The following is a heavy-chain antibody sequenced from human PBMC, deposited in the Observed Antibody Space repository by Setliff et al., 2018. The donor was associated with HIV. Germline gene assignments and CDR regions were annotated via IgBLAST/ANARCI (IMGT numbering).Heavy chain of an antibody. J-gene: IGHJ4*02. Sequence: SETLSLTCTVSGDSVSSRSYYWSWIRQPPGKGLEWIGYIYYSGSTNYNPSLKSRVTISVDTSKNQFSLRLTSVTAADTAVYYCATRVVVAATLAEYDYWGQGTLVTV. CDR3: ATRVVVAATLAEYDY. CDR2: IYYSGST. V-gene: IGHV4-61*01. D-gene: IGHD2-15*01. CDR1: GDSVSSRSYY.